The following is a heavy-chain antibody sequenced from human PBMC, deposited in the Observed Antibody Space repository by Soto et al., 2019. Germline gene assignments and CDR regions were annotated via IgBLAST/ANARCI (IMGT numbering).Heavy chain of an antibody. J-gene: IGHJ6*03. D-gene: IGHD6-13*01. V-gene: IGHV1-8*01. Sequence: ASVKVSCKASGYTFTSYDINWVRQATGQGLEWMGWMNPNSGNTGYAQKFQGRVTMTRNTSISTAYMELSSLRSEDTAVYYCARGLGIAAAGYYYYMDVWGKGTTVTVS. CDR2: MNPNSGNT. CDR1: GYTFTSYD. CDR3: ARGLGIAAAGYYYYMDV.